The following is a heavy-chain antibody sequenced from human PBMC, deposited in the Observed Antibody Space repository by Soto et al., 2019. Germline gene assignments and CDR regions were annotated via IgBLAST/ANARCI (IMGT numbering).Heavy chain of an antibody. V-gene: IGHV4-39*01. CDR3: ARLVGDYGILWFDP. CDR2: IYYSGST. Sequence: SETLSLTCTVSGGSISSSSYYWGWIRQPPGKGLEWIGSIYYSGSTYYNPSLKSRVTISVDTSKNQFSLKLSSVTAADTAVYYCARLVGDYGILWFDPWGQGTLVTVSS. D-gene: IGHD4-17*01. J-gene: IGHJ5*02. CDR1: GGSISSSSYY.